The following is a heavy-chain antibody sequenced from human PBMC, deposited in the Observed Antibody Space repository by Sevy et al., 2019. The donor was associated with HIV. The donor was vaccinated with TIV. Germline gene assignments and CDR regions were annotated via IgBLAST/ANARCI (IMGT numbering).Heavy chain of an antibody. J-gene: IGHJ5*02. CDR1: GYTFSSYG. CDR3: ARGISVGPTTEVWFDP. Sequence: ASVKVSCKASGYTFSSYGLNWVRQAPGQGLEWMGWISGYNTNKNYAQKFQGRVTMPTDTSTSTAYMELTSLISDDTAVYYCARGISVGPTTEVWFDPWGQGTLVTVSS. CDR2: ISGYNTNK. V-gene: IGHV1-18*01. D-gene: IGHD1-26*01.